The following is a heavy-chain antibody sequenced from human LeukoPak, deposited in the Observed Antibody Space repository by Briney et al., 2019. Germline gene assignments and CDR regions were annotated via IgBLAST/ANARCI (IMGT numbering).Heavy chain of an antibody. J-gene: IGHJ4*02. CDR3: ARQSQWLVHFDY. CDR1: GGSLSSSSYY. V-gene: IGHV4-39*01. Sequence: SETLSPTRTVSGGSLSSSSYYWGWVRQPPGKGLEWIGSIYYSGSTYYNPSLKSRVTISVDTSKNQFSLKLSSVTAADTAVYYCARQSQWLVHFDYWGQGTLVTVSS. CDR2: IYYSGST. D-gene: IGHD6-19*01.